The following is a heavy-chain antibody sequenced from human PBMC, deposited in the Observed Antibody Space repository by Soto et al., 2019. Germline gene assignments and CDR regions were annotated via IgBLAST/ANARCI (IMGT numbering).Heavy chain of an antibody. V-gene: IGHV3-33*01. CDR3: GRDAGKYLAARSYYYCYGMDV. J-gene: IGHJ6*02. CDR1: GFTLSSYG. CDR2: IWYDGSNK. Sequence: QVQLVESGGGVVQPGRSLRLSCAASGFTLSSYGMHWVRQAPGKELEWVSVIWYDGSNKYYADSVKRRFNISRDNSKDTLYLQMSSRRAEDSAVYYCGRDAGKYLAARSYYYCYGMDVWGQGTTVTVSS. D-gene: IGHD6-6*01.